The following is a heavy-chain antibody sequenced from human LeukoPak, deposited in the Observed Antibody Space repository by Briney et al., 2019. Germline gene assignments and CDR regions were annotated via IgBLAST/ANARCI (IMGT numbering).Heavy chain of an antibody. CDR3: ARVVWFGELLPFDY. CDR1: GGSFSGYY. J-gene: IGHJ4*02. D-gene: IGHD3-10*01. CDR2: INHSGST. V-gene: IGHV4-34*01. Sequence: ASETLSLTCAVYGGSFSGYYWSWIRQPPGKGLEWIGEINHSGSTNYNPSLKSRVTILVDTSKNQLSLKLSSVTAADTAVYYCARVVWFGELLPFDYWGQGTLVTVSS.